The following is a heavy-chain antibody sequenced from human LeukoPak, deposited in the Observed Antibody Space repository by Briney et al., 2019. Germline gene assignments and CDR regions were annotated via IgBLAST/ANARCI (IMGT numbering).Heavy chain of an antibody. D-gene: IGHD3-3*01. CDR1: GFTFSSYG. CDR3: AKDFSGDDFWSGYYTGEPNWFDP. CDR2: IRYDGSNK. Sequence: GGSLRLSCAASGFTFSSYGMHWVRQAPGKGLEWVAFIRYDGSNKYYADSVKGRFTISRDNSKNTLYLQMDSLRAEDTAVYYCAKDFSGDDFWSGYYTGEPNWFDPWGQGTLVTVSS. J-gene: IGHJ5*02. V-gene: IGHV3-30*02.